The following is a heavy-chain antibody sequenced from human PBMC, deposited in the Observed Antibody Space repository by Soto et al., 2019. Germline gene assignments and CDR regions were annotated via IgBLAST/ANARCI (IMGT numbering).Heavy chain of an antibody. CDR3: ARVWAVRQQLVQILNWFDP. Sequence: SPTLSLTCAVYGGSFSGYYWSWIRQPPGKGLEWIGEINHSGSTNYNPSLKSRVTISVDTSKNQFSLKLSSVTAADTAVYYCARVWAVRQQLVQILNWFDPWGQGTLVTVSS. D-gene: IGHD6-13*01. J-gene: IGHJ5*02. V-gene: IGHV4-34*01. CDR1: GGSFSGYY. CDR2: INHSGST.